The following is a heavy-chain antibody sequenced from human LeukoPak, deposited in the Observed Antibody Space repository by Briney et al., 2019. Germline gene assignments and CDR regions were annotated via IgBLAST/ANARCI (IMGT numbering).Heavy chain of an antibody. J-gene: IGHJ4*02. CDR1: GFYFANYA. D-gene: IGHD3-22*01. CDR3: AKSSGYYLGYFDY. V-gene: IGHV3-23*01. Sequence: GGSLRLSCAASGFYFANYAMSWVRQAPGKGLEWVSATVGGGSPNTYHADSVKGRFTISRDNSKNTLFLQMNSLRAEDTAVYYCAKSSGYYLGYFDYWGQGTLVTVSS. CDR2: TVGGGSPNT.